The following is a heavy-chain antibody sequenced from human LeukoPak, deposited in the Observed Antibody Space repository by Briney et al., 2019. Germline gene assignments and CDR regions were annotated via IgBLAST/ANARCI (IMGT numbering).Heavy chain of an antibody. V-gene: IGHV4-31*03. D-gene: IGHD3-22*01. CDR1: GGSISSGGYC. J-gene: IGHJ4*02. Sequence: SQTLSLTCTVSGGSISSGGYCWSWIRQHPGKGLEWIGYIYYSGSTYYNPALKSRVTISVDTSKNQFSLKLSSVTAADTAVYYCARSGYYYDSSGYLYYFDYWGQGTLVTVSS. CDR2: IYYSGST. CDR3: ARSGYYYDSSGYLYYFDY.